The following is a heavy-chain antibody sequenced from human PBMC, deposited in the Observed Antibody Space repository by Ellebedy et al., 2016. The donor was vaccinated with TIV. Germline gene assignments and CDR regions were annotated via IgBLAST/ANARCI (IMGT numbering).Heavy chain of an antibody. CDR3: ARARDSSGPPYWYFDL. CDR2: INPNSGGT. J-gene: IGHJ2*01. D-gene: IGHD3-22*01. V-gene: IGHV1-2*04. CDR1: GYTFTGYY. Sequence: AASVKVSCKASGYTFTGYYMHWVRQAPGQGLEWMGWINPNSGGTNYAQKFQGWVTMTRDTSISTAYMELSRLRSDDTAVYYCARARDSSGPPYWYFDLWGRGTLVTVSS.